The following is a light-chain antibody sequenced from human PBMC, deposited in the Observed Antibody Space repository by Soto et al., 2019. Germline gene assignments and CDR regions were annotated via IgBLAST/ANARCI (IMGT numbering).Light chain of an antibody. CDR2: EGS. CDR1: SSDVGSYNL. V-gene: IGLV2-23*03. Sequence: QSVLTQPASVSGSPGQSITISCTGTSSDVGSYNLVSWYQQHPGKAPKLMIYEGSKRPSGVSNRFSGSKSGNTASLTISGIQAEDEADYYCCSYAGSSTFWVFGGGTKVTVL. J-gene: IGLJ3*02. CDR3: CSYAGSSTFWV.